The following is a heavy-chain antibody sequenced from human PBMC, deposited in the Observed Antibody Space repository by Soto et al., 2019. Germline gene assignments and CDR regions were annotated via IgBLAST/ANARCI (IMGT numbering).Heavy chain of an antibody. D-gene: IGHD6-19*01. CDR3: VKEGYMRSDWYGQFDC. V-gene: IGHV3-64D*06. CDR1: GFTFNTFA. Sequence: VQLVESGGTLVQPGGSLRLSCSASGFTFNTFAMHWVRQTPGKGLEFVSAISSNGGNTYYADSVKGRFAISRDNSKNTLYLQMYSLRPEDTDLYSCVKEGYMRSDWYGQFDCWGQGTLVTVSS. CDR2: ISSNGGNT. J-gene: IGHJ4*02.